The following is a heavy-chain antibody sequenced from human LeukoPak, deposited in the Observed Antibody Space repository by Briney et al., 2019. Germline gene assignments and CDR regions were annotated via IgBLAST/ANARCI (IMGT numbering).Heavy chain of an antibody. D-gene: IGHD6-13*01. CDR1: GYTFTSYD. V-gene: IGHV1-8*01. Sequence: GASVKVSCKASGYTFTSYDINWVRQATGQGLEWMGWMNPNSGNTGYAQKFQGRVTMTRNTSISTAYMELSSLRSEDTAVYYCARGRLSSSWSQTLYFDYWGQGTLVTVSS. CDR2: MNPNSGNT. J-gene: IGHJ4*02. CDR3: ARGRLSSSWSQTLYFDY.